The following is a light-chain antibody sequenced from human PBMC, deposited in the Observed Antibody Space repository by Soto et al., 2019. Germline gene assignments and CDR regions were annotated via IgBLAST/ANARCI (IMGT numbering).Light chain of an antibody. Sequence: DIQMTQSPSSVSASVGDRVTITCRASQDISSWLAWYQQKPGKAPELLIYAASTLQSGVPPRFSCRGSGTEFTLTISSLQPEDFATYYCQQSNTFPLTFGGGTKVEIK. V-gene: IGKV1-12*01. CDR2: AAS. CDR1: QDISSW. J-gene: IGKJ4*02. CDR3: QQSNTFPLT.